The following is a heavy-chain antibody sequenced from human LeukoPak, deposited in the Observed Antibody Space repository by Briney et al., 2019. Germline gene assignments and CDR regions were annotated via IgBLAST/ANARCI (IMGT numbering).Heavy chain of an antibody. D-gene: IGHD3-10*01. J-gene: IGHJ5*02. Sequence: GGSLRLSCAASGFTFSSYAMSWVRQAPGKGLEWVSTISGSGGTTYYTDSVKGRFTISRDNSKNTLYLQMNSLRAEDTAVYYCANGGFYYGSRSYLGIWFDPWGQGTLVTVSS. V-gene: IGHV3-23*01. CDR2: ISGSGGTT. CDR1: GFTFSSYA. CDR3: ANGGFYYGSRSYLGIWFDP.